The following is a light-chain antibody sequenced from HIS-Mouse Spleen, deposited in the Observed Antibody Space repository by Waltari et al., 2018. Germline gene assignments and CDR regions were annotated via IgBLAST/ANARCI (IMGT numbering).Light chain of an antibody. CDR3: GTWDSSLSAWV. V-gene: IGLV1-51*01. J-gene: IGLJ3*02. CDR1: SSNIGNNY. CDR2: DNN. Sequence: QSVLTQPPSVSAAPGQKVTISCSGSSSNIGNNYVSCYQQLPGTAPKLLNYDNNKRPSGVPDRFSGSKSGTSATLGITGLRTGDEADYYCGTWDSSLSAWVFGGGTKLTVL.